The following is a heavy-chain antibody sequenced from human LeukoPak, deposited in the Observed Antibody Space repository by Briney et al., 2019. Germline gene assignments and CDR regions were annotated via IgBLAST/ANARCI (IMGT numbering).Heavy chain of an antibody. CDR3: ANKVVTVMAECFQH. CDR1: GFTFSSYA. Sequence: PGGSLRLSCAASGFTFSSYAMTWVRQAPGKGLEWVSIISGSGTSTNYADSVKGRFTISRDNSKNTLYLQMSSLRAEDTALYYCANKVVTVMAECFQHWGQGTLVTVSS. J-gene: IGHJ1*01. CDR2: ISGSGTST. V-gene: IGHV3-23*01. D-gene: IGHD2-21*02.